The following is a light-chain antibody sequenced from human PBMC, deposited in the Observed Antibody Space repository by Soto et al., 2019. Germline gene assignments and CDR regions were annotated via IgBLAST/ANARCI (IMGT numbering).Light chain of an antibody. CDR2: KAS. CDR1: QSISTW. CDR3: QKYNDYWRT. J-gene: IGKJ1*01. Sequence: DIQMTQSPSTLSASVGDRVTITCRASQSISTWLAWYQQKPGKAPNLLIYKASSLESGMPSRFSGSGSGTDFTLTISSLQPDDFATYYCQKYNDYWRTFGQGTKVEMK. V-gene: IGKV1-5*03.